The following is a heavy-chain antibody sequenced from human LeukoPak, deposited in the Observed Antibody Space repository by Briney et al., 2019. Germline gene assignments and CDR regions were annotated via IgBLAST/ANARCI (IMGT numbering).Heavy chain of an antibody. D-gene: IGHD5-24*01. CDR1: GHIFTTHY. Sequence: ASVKVSCKPSGHIFTTHYIHWMRQAPGQRLEWLGRVNTDNTKSEYSQKFQGRVIITRDTSASTAYMEMSGLRSEDTAMYYCAMSVEMAAIPSFDYWGQGTLVTASS. V-gene: IGHV1-3*04. CDR3: AMSVEMAAIPSFDY. CDR2: VNTDNTKS. J-gene: IGHJ4*02.